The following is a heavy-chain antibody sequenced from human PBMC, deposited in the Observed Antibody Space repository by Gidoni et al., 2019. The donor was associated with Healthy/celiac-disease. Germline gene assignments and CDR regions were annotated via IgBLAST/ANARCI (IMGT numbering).Heavy chain of an antibody. D-gene: IGHD3-22*01. V-gene: IGHV3-23*01. Sequence: EVQLLESGGGLVQPGGSLRLSCAASGFTFRSYAMSWVRQAPGKGLEWVSAISGSGGSTYDADSVKGRFTISRDNSKNTLYLQMNSLRAEDTAVYYCAKYTTMIVVVTPVDYWGQGTLVTVSS. CDR3: AKYTTMIVVVTPVDY. CDR2: ISGSGGST. J-gene: IGHJ4*02. CDR1: GFTFRSYA.